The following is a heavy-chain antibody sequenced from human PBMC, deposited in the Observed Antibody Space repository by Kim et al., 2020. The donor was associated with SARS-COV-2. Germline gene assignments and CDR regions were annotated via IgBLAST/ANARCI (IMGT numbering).Heavy chain of an antibody. Sequence: GGSLRLSCAASGFTFSGSPMLWVRQASGKGLEWVGRIRSKANSYATGYGASVKGRFTISRDDSKNTAYLEMNGLKTEDMAVYYCTRIPATTLAFWDAFDIWGQGTMVTVSS. CDR2: IRSKANSYAT. CDR3: TRIPATTLAFWDAFDI. J-gene: IGHJ3*02. D-gene: IGHD1-1*01. CDR1: GFTFSGSP. V-gene: IGHV3-73*01.